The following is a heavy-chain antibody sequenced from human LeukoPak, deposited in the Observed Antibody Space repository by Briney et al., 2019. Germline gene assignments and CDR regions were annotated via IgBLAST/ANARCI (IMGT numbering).Heavy chain of an antibody. CDR1: GFTFDDYA. J-gene: IGHJ4*02. CDR2: ISWNSGSI. Sequence: GGSLRLSCAASGFTFDDYAMHWVRQAPGKGLEWVSGISWNSGSIGYADSVKGRFTISRDNVKNSLSLQMNSLRAEDTAFYYCAKGGDYGDYFDYWGQGTLVTVSS. D-gene: IGHD4-17*01. CDR3: AKGGDYGDYFDY. V-gene: IGHV3-9*01.